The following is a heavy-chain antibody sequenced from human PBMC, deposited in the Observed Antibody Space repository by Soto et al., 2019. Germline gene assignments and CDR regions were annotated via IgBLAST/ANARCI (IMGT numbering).Heavy chain of an antibody. D-gene: IGHD5-12*01. CDR1: GGSFSAYY. V-gene: IGHV4-34*01. J-gene: IGHJ4*02. CDR2: INHSGST. CDR3: ARGVGYAGVDY. Sequence: QVQLQQWGAGLLKPSETLSLTCAVYGGSFSAYYWSWIRQPPGKGLEWIGEINHSGSTNYNPSLKSRVTISVDRSKNQFSLKLSSVTDADTAVYYCARGVGYAGVDYWGQGTLVTVSS.